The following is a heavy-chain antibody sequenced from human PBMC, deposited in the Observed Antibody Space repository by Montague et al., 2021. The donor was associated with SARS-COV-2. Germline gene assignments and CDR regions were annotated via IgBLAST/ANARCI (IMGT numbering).Heavy chain of an antibody. J-gene: IGHJ5*02. CDR2: IYYSGST. Sequence: SETLSLTCTVSGGSISSRSYYWGWIRQPPGKGLEWIGSIYYSGSTYYNPSLKSRVTISVDTSKNQFSLKLCSVTAADTAVYYCARKEMKYSSIWSTGGNWFDPWGQGTLVTVSS. D-gene: IGHD6-13*01. CDR3: ARKEMKYSSIWSTGGNWFDP. V-gene: IGHV4-39*01. CDR1: GGSISSRSYY.